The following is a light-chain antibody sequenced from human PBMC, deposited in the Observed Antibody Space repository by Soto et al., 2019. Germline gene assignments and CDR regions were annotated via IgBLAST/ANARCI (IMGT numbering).Light chain of an antibody. CDR1: SSDVGDYNY. J-gene: IGLJ2*01. V-gene: IGLV2-14*01. CDR2: EVT. CDR3: TSYSSGSSLVI. Sequence: VLTQPVSVSGPPGQSITISCTGTSSDVGDYNYVSWYRQHPGNAPKLIIYEVTNRPSGISNRFSGSKSGNTASLTISGLQADDESYYYCTSYSSGSSLVIFGGGTKVTVL.